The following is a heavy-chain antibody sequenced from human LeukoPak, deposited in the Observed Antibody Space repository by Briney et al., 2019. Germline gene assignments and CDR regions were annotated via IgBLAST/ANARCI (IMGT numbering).Heavy chain of an antibody. CDR2: IYYSGST. D-gene: IGHD3-10*01. Sequence: SETLSLTCTVSGGSISSSSYYWGWIRQPPGKRLEWIGSIYYSGSTYYNPSLKSRVTISVDTSKNQFSLKLSSVTAADTAVYYCARQQFGRVKSPPDYWGQGTLVTVSS. CDR1: GGSISSSSYY. J-gene: IGHJ4*02. CDR3: ARQQFGRVKSPPDY. V-gene: IGHV4-39*01.